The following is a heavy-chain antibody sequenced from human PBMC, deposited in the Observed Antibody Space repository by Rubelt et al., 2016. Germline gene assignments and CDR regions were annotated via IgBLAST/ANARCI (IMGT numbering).Heavy chain of an antibody. CDR3: ARGGAHYYDSSGYYSR. CDR1: GGSISSYY. CDR2: IYYSGST. D-gene: IGHD3-22*01. Sequence: QVQLQESGPGLVKPSETLSLTCTVSGGSISSYYWSWIRQPPGKGLEWIGYIYYSGSTNYNPSLKSRVTISVDTSKNQFSLKLSSVTAADTAVYYCARGGAHYYDSSGYYSRWGQGTLVTVSS. J-gene: IGHJ4*02. V-gene: IGHV4-59*01.